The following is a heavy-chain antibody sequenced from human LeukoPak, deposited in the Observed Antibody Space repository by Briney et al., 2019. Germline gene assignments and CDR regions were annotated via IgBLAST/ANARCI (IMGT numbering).Heavy chain of an antibody. V-gene: IGHV4-61*02. J-gene: IGHJ3*02. D-gene: IGHD6-13*01. CDR3: SRDLTRKLVPDASDI. CDR1: GGSISSGSYY. CDR2: IYTSGST. Sequence: TLSLTCTVSGGSISSGSYYWSWIRQPAGKGLERIGRIYTSGSTNYNPSLKSRVTISVDTSKNQFSLKLSSVTAADKAMYDCSRDLTRKLVPDASDIWGQGTMVTVSS.